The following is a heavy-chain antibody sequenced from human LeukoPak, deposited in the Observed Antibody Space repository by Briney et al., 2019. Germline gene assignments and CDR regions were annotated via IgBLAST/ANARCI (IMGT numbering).Heavy chain of an antibody. CDR2: IYSSGST. CDR1: GGSISSNSYY. J-gene: IGHJ4*02. D-gene: IGHD5-12*01. Sequence: PSETLSLTCAVSGGSISSNSYYWGWIRQPPGKGLEWIGSIYSSGSTYYNPSLKSRVTISVDTSKNQFSLKLNSVTAADTAVYYCARSGSGYLRYYFDYWGQGTLVTVSS. CDR3: ARSGSGYLRYYFDY. V-gene: IGHV4-39*07.